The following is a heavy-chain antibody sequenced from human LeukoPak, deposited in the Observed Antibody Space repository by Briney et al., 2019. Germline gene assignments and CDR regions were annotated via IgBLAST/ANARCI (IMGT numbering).Heavy chain of an antibody. V-gene: IGHV3-21*01. J-gene: IGHJ5*02. Sequence: GGSLRLSCAASGFTFSVHAMNWDRQAPGKGLEWVSSISNTGGFTMYADSVKGRFTISRDNAKNSLYLQMNSLRADDTAVYFCARVPSGSGSYLWWFDPWGQGALVTVSS. D-gene: IGHD3-10*01. CDR1: GFTFSVHA. CDR2: ISNTGGFT. CDR3: ARVPSGSGSYLWWFDP.